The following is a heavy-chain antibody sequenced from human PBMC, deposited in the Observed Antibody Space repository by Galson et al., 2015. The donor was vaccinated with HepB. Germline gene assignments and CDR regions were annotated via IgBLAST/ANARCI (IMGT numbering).Heavy chain of an antibody. CDR1: GFTFSDYR. CDR3: TRENYYRLDV. Sequence: SLRLSCAASGFTFSDYRMRWVRQAPGKGLMWVSHINSDGSTTTYADSVKGRFTISRDNAENTLYLQMNSLSAEDTAVYYCTRENYYRLDVWGQGTTVTVSS. J-gene: IGHJ6*02. CDR2: INSDGSTT. V-gene: IGHV3-74*01.